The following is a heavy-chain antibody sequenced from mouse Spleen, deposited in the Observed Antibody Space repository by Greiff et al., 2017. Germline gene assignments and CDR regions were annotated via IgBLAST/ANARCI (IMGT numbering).Heavy chain of an antibody. V-gene: IGHV1-66*01. CDR3: ARGPITTHFDY. Sequence: QVQLQQSGPELVKPGASVKISCKASGYSFTSYYIHWVKQRPGQGLEWIGWIYPGSGNTKYNEKFKGKATLTADTSSSTAYMQLSSLTSEDSAVYYCARGPITTHFDYWGQGTTLTVSS. D-gene: IGHD1-1*01. J-gene: IGHJ2*01. CDR1: GYSFTSYY. CDR2: IYPGSGNT.